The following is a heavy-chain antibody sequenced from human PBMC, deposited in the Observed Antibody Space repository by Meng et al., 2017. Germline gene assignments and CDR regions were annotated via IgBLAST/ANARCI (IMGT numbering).Heavy chain of an antibody. J-gene: IGHJ4*02. D-gene: IGHD4-17*01. CDR3: ARGDYDGLAY. CDR2: IYYSGST. V-gene: IGHV4-31*03. Sequence: QLQLQESGSGLVKPSQTLSHTCTVSGGSINSDDYYWSWIRQHPGKGLEWIGFIYYSGSTYYNPSLKSRVSISVDTSKNQFSLKVTSVTAADTAVYYCARGDYDGLAYWGQGTLVTVSS. CDR1: GGSINSDDYY.